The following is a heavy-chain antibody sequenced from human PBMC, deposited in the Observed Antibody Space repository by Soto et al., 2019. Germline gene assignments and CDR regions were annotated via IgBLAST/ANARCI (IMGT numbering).Heavy chain of an antibody. CDR2: ISAYNGNT. CDR1: GYTFTSYG. J-gene: IGHJ4*02. V-gene: IGHV1-18*01. D-gene: IGHD3-16*02. CDR3: ARIPPDYYDYVWGSYRHFDY. Sequence: ASVKVSCKASGYTFTSYGISWVRQAPGQGLEWMGWISAYNGNTNYAQKLQGRVTMTTDTSTSTAYMELRSLRSDDTAVYYCARIPPDYYDYVWGSYRHFDYWGQGTLVTVSS.